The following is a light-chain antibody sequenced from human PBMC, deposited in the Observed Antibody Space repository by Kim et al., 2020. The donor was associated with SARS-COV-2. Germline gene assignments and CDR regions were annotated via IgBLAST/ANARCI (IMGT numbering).Light chain of an antibody. V-gene: IGKV3-20*01. CDR2: GSS. J-gene: IGKJ1*01. CDR3: HQYAASPT. CDR1: QTITNNY. Sequence: IVLTQSPDTLSLSPGERATLSCRPSQTITNNYLAWYLQKPGQAPRLLMYGSSSRAKAIPDRFSGSGSGTDFTLTITRLEPEDFAVYYCHQYAASPTFGQGTKVDIK.